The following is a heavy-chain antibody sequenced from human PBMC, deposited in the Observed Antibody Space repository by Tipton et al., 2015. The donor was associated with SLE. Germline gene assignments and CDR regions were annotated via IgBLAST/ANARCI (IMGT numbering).Heavy chain of an antibody. V-gene: IGHV4-31*03. D-gene: IGHD5-24*01. CDR2: IYYSGST. CDR3: ARGDGYSQDY. J-gene: IGHJ4*02. Sequence: TLSLTCTVSGGSISTGGYYWSWIRQHPGKGQEWIGYIYYSGSTYYNPSLKSRVTISVDTSKNQFSLKLSSVTAADTAVYYCARGDGYSQDYWGQGTLVTVSS. CDR1: GGSISTGGYY.